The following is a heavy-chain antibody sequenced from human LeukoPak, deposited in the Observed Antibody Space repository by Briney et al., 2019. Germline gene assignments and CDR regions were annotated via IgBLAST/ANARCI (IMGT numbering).Heavy chain of an antibody. Sequence: SETLSLTCTVSGGSISSSSYYWGWIRQPPGKGLEWIGSIYYSGSTYYNPSLKSRVTISVDTSKNQFSLKLSSVTAADTAVYYCARDKAAAAFDIWGQGTMVTVSS. V-gene: IGHV4-39*07. D-gene: IGHD6-13*01. CDR1: GGSISSSSYY. CDR3: ARDKAAAAFDI. CDR2: IYYSGST. J-gene: IGHJ3*02.